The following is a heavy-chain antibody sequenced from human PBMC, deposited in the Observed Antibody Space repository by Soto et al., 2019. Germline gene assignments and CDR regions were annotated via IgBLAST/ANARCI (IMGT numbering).Heavy chain of an antibody. V-gene: IGHV3-7*01. CDR3: ARDRGYGDYESAFDI. D-gene: IGHD4-17*01. J-gene: IGHJ3*02. CDR2: IKQDGSEK. CDR1: GFTFSRYW. Sequence: PXGSLRLSCAASGFTFSRYWMSWVRQAPGKGLEWVANIKQDGSEKYYVDSVKGRFTISRDNAKNSLYLQMNSLRAEDTAVFYCARDRGYGDYESAFDIWGQGTMVTVSS.